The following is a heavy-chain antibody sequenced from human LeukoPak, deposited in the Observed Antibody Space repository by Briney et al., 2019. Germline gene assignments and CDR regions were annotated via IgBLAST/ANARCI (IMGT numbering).Heavy chain of an antibody. CDR2: FDPEDGET. D-gene: IGHD6-13*01. J-gene: IGHJ4*02. CDR1: GYTFTSYY. V-gene: IGHV1-24*01. Sequence: GASVKVSCKASGYTFTSYYMHWVRQAPGKGLEWMGGFDPEDGETIYAQKFQGRVTMTEDTSTDTAYMELSSLRSEDTAVYYCATLAGYSSSWYWGQGTLVTVSS. CDR3: ATLAGYSSSWY.